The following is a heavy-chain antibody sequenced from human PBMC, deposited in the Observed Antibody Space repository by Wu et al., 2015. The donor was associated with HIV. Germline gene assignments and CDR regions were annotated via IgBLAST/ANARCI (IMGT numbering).Heavy chain of an antibody. V-gene: IGHV1-69*11. J-gene: IGHJ1*01. Sequence: QVQLVQSGAEVKKPGSSVKVSCKASGDTFSRSGISWMRQAPGEGFEWMGRIIPNHGGANYAEKFEGRVTITADEATNTAYMDLSRLRSEDTAVYYCAREGEEKKSDRSGYYAYLQIWGQGSQITVSS. D-gene: IGHD3-22*01. CDR1: GDTFSRSG. CDR2: IIPNHGGA. CDR3: AREGEEKKSDRSGYYAYLQI.